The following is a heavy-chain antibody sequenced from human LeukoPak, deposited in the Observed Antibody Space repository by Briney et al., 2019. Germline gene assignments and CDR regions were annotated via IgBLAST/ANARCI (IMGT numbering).Heavy chain of an antibody. D-gene: IGHD3-10*01. CDR2: IYYSGST. CDR3: ARDNITMVRGAPYYYGMDV. Sequence: EWTGYIYYSGSTNYYPSLKSRVTISIDTSKNQFSLKLSSVTAADTAVYYCARDNITMVRGAPYYYGMDVWGQGTTVTVSS. J-gene: IGHJ6*02. V-gene: IGHV4-59*01.